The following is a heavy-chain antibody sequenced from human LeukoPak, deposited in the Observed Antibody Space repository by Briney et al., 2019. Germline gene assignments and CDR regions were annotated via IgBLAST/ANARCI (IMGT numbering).Heavy chain of an antibody. J-gene: IGHJ6*02. CDR1: GGSFSGYY. CDR2: INHSGST. Sequence: PSETLSLTCAVYGGSFSGYYWSWIRQPPGKGLEWIGEINHSGSTNYNPSLKSRVTISVDTSKNQFSLKLSSVTAADTAVYYCARGIRGVINYAVDVWGQGTTVTVSS. CDR3: ARGIRGVINYAVDV. D-gene: IGHD3-10*01. V-gene: IGHV4-34*01.